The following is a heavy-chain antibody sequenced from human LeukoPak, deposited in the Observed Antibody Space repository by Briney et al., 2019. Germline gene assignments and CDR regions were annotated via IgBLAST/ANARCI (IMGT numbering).Heavy chain of an antibody. CDR3: ARGPPVDY. J-gene: IGHJ4*02. CDR1: GGSFSGYY. CDR2: INHSGST. Sequence: SETLSLTCAVYGGSFSGYYWSWIRQPPGKGLEWIGEINHSGSTNYNPSLKSRVTISVDTSKNQFSLKLSSLTAADTAVCYCARGPPVDYWGQGTLVTVSS. V-gene: IGHV4-34*01.